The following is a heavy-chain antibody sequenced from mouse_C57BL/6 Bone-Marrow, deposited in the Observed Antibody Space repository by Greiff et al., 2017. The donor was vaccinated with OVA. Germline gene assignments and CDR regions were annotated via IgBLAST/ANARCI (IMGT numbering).Heavy chain of an antibody. J-gene: IGHJ3*01. Sequence: QVQLQQPGAELVKPGASVKMSCKASGYTFTSYWITWVKQRPGQGLEWIGDIYPGSGSTNYNEKFKSKATLTVDTSSSTAYMQLSSLTSEDSAVDYCARGWDGYPWFAYWGQGTRVTVSA. V-gene: IGHV1-55*01. CDR3: ARGWDGYPWFAY. D-gene: IGHD2-3*01. CDR2: IYPGSGST. CDR1: GYTFTSYW.